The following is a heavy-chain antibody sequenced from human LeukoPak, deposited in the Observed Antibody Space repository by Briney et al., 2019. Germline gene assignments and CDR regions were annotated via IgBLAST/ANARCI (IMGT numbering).Heavy chain of an antibody. D-gene: IGHD5/OR15-5a*01. J-gene: IGHJ4*02. CDR2: INTNSGNP. CDR3: ARGSLRTIFDY. CDR1: GYTFPLYA. V-gene: IGHV7-4-1*02. Sequence: ASVTVSFKASGYTFPLYAMNWVRRAPAQGLEWMGWINTNSGNPTYAQGFTGRFVFSLDTSVSTAYLQISSLKAEDTAVYYCARGSLRTIFDYWGQGTLVTVSS.